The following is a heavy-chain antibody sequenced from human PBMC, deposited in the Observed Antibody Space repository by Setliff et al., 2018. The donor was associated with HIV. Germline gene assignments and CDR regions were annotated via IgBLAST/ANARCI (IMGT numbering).Heavy chain of an antibody. CDR3: ATYADRESNRFDP. CDR1: GGSISFYY. Sequence: SETLSLTCTVSGGSISFYYWSWIRQPPGKGLEWIGYIYYSGSTNYNPSLKSRVTISVDTSKNQFSLKLSSVTAADTAVYYCATYADRESNRFDPWGQGILVTVSS. V-gene: IGHV4-59*08. D-gene: IGHD3-10*01. J-gene: IGHJ5*02. CDR2: IYYSGST.